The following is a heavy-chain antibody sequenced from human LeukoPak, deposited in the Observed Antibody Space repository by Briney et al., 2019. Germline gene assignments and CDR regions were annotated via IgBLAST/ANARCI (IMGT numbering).Heavy chain of an antibody. J-gene: IGHJ4*02. D-gene: IGHD3-9*01. CDR3: TRVGDWLSNFDY. Sequence: PGGSLRLSCTASGFTFGDYAMSWVRQAPGKGLEWVGFIRSKAYGGTTEYAASVKGRFTISRDDSKSIAYLQMNSLKTEDTAVYYCTRVGDWLSNFDYWGQGTLVTVSS. CDR1: GFTFGDYA. V-gene: IGHV3-49*04. CDR2: IRSKAYGGTT.